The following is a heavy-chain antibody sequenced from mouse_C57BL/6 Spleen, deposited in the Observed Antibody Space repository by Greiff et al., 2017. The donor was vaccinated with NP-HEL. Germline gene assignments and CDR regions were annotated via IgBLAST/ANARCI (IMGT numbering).Heavy chain of an antibody. CDR1: GYSITSGYY. J-gene: IGHJ4*01. CDR2: ISYDGSN. Sequence: EVQRVESGPGLVKPSQSLSLTCSVTGYSITSGYYWNWIRQFPGNKLEWMGYISYDGSNNYNPSLKNRISITRDTSKHQFFLKLNSVTTEDTATYYCARGGDGPSYAMDYWGQGTSVTVSS. V-gene: IGHV3-6*01. CDR3: ARGGDGPSYAMDY. D-gene: IGHD2-3*01.